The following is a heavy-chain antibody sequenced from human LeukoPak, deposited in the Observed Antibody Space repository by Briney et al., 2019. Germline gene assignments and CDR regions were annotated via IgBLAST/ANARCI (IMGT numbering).Heavy chain of an antibody. J-gene: IGHJ4*02. CDR2: IIPIFGTA. CDR3: ASIAARLTSYYFDY. V-gene: IGHV1-69*13. CDR1: GGTFSSYA. Sequence: SVKVSCKASGGTFSSYAISWVRQAPGQGLEWMGGIIPIFGTANYAQKFQGRVTITADESTSTAYMGLSSLRSEDTAVYYCASIAARLTSYYFDYWGQGTLVTVSS. D-gene: IGHD6-6*01.